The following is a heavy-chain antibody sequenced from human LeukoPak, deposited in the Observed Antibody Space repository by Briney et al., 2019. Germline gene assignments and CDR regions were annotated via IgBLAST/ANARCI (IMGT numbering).Heavy chain of an antibody. J-gene: IGHJ6*03. V-gene: IGHV1-46*01. CDR3: ARNLIVGATQPYYYYYMDV. CDR2: INPSGGST. Sequence: ASVKVSCKASGYTFTSYYMHWVRQAPGQGLEWMGIINPSGGSTSYAQKFQGRVTMTRDTSTSTVYMELSSLRSEDTAVYYCARNLIVGATQPYYYYYMDVWGKGTTVTASS. D-gene: IGHD1-26*01. CDR1: GYTFTSYY.